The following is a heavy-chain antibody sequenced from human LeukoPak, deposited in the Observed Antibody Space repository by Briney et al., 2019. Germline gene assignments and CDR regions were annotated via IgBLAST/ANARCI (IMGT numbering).Heavy chain of an antibody. CDR1: GFTFSNYE. Sequence: GGSLRLSCAASGFTFSNYEMNWVRQAPGKGLEWVGRIKSKTDGGTTDYAAPVKGRFTISRDDSKNTLYLQMNSLKTEDTAVYYCTTAIMTTVTLGDYWGQGTLVTVSS. V-gene: IGHV3-15*01. D-gene: IGHD4-17*01. J-gene: IGHJ4*02. CDR3: TTAIMTTVTLGDY. CDR2: IKSKTDGGTT.